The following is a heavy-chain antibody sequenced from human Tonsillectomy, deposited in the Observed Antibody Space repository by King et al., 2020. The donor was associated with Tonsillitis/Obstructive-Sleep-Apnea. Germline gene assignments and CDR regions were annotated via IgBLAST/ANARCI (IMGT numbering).Heavy chain of an antibody. CDR2: IYPNDSDT. Sequence: QLVQSGAEVKKPGESLKISCKGSGYSFTSYWIGWVRQMPGKGLEWLGIIYPNDSDTRYSPSFQAHVTISAGKTISTASLQWSSLNASDTAMYCCARLAYYYDSSGGPLDCWGQGTLVTVSS. J-gene: IGHJ4*02. CDR1: GYSFTSYW. CDR3: ARLAYYYDSSGGPLDC. V-gene: IGHV5-51*01. D-gene: IGHD3-22*01.